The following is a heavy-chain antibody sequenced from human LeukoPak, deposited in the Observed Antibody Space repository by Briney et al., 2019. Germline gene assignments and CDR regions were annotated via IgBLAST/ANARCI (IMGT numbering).Heavy chain of an antibody. CDR1: GASISSGGYF. Sequence: PSETLSLTCTVSGASISSGGYFWSWIRQHPEKGLEWIGFIYYTGTIYYNPSLQRRVTMSADTSKSQFSLKLRSVTAADTAVYYCAASSMGYSYGSDYWGQGTLVTVSS. D-gene: IGHD5-18*01. CDR3: AASSMGYSYGSDY. J-gene: IGHJ4*02. CDR2: IYYTGTI. V-gene: IGHV4-31*03.